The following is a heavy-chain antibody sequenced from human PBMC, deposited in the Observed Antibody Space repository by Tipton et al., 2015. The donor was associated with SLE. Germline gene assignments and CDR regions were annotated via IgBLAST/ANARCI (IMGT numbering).Heavy chain of an antibody. CDR1: GGSIRSNY. V-gene: IGHV4-59*08. CDR2: ISDGGGT. Sequence: TLSLTCTVSGGSIRSNYWIWIRQPPGKGLEWIGYISDGGGTNHNPSLKSRATISVDPAKNQFSLKLTSVTAADTAVYYCARGMLTWRGAIIGVDVWGQGTTVNVSS. CDR3: ARGMLTWRGAIIGVDV. J-gene: IGHJ6*02. D-gene: IGHD2-8*01.